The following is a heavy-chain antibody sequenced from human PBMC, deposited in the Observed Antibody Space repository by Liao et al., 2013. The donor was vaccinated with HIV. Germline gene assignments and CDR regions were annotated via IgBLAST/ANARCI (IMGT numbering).Heavy chain of an antibody. J-gene: IGHJ6*03. D-gene: IGHD2-21*01. CDR3: ARLSYCGGDCYSGYMDV. V-gene: IGHV4-4*07. CDR2: VYSSGST. CDR1: NGSISSYY. Sequence: QVQLQESGPGLVKPSQTLSLTCTVSNGSISSYYWGWIRQPAGKGLEWIGRVYSSGSTNYNPSLKSRVTMSVDTSKNQFSLKVISVTAADTAVYYCARLSYCGGDCYSGYMDVWGKGTTVTVSS.